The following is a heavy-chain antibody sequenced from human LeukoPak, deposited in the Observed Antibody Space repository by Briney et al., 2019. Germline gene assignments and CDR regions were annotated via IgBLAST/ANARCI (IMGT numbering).Heavy chain of an antibody. CDR2: IYGDGST. J-gene: IGHJ5*02. V-gene: IGHV3-53*01. CDR1: GFTVSTNY. CDR3: ARGGPRGSWPRFDP. D-gene: IGHD6-13*01. Sequence: PGGSLGLSCAVSGFTVSTNYMTWVRQAPGKGQEWVSVIYGDGSTYYADSVKGRFTISRDNSKNTLYLQMNSLRAEDAAVYYCARGGPRGSWPRFDPWGQGTLVTVSS.